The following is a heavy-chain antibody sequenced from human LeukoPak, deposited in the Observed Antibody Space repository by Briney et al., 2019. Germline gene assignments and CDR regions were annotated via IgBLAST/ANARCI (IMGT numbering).Heavy chain of an antibody. V-gene: IGHV1-69*01. D-gene: IGHD2-2*01. CDR3: ASGQHCSSTSCYEGGLDYYYYYGMDV. Sequence: SVKVSCKASGGTFSSYAISWVRQAPGQGLEWMGGIIPIFGTANYAQKFQGRVTITADESTSTAYMELSSLRSEDTAVYYCASGQHCSSTSCYEGGLDYYYYYGMDVWGKGTTVTVSS. J-gene: IGHJ6*04. CDR1: GGTFSSYA. CDR2: IIPIFGTA.